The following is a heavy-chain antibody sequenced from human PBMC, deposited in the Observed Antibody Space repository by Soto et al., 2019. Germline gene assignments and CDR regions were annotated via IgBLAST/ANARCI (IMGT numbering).Heavy chain of an antibody. CDR3: TTESPYYDILTGYFGPLYYYYYGMDV. J-gene: IGHJ6*02. D-gene: IGHD3-9*01. CDR1: GFTFSNAW. V-gene: IGHV3-15*01. Sequence: GGSLRLSCAASGFTFSNAWMSGVRQAPGKGLEWVGRIKSKTDGGTTDYAAPVKGRFTISRDDSKNTLYMQMNSLKTEDTAVYYCTTESPYYDILTGYFGPLYYYYYGMDVWGQGTTVTVSS. CDR2: IKSKTDGGTT.